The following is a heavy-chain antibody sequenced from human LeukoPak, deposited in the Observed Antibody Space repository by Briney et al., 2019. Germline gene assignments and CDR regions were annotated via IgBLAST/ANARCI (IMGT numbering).Heavy chain of an antibody. CDR1: GGSFSGYY. Sequence: KPSETLSLTCAVYGGSFSGYYWSWICQPPGKGLGCVGEINHRGSNNYNPSLKSRVTISLDTSKKQFSLKLSSVTAADTAVYYCAREMEVGQYDAFDIWGQGEMVTVSS. CDR2: INHRGSN. CDR3: AREMEVGQYDAFDI. J-gene: IGHJ3*02. D-gene: IGHD1-26*01. V-gene: IGHV4-34*01.